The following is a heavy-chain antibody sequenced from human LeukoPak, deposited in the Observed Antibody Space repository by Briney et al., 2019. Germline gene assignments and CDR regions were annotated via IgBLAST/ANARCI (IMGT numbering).Heavy chain of an antibody. CDR3: ARLPATVTTYFDY. V-gene: IGHV4-38-2*01. CDR1: GYSISSGYY. CDR2: IYHSGST. D-gene: IGHD4-17*01. Sequence: SETLSLTCAVSGYSISSGYYWGWIRQPPGKGLEWIGSIYHSGSTYYNPSLKSRVTISVDTSKNQFSLKLSSVTAADTAVYYCARLPATVTTYFDYWGQGTLVTVSS. J-gene: IGHJ4*02.